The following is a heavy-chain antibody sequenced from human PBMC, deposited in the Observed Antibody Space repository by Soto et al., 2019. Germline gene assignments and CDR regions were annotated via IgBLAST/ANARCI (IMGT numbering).Heavy chain of an antibody. CDR3: AKSGDTGGSGIDF. Sequence: EMQLVESGGGLVQPGGSLRLSCVGSGFLFGSYAMNWVRQAPGKGLEWVSYINSASDDIFYAESVKGRFTISRDNARNSLSLQKDSLNDEDSAVYYCAKSGDTGGSGIDFWGQGTLASVSS. CDR2: INSASDDI. D-gene: IGHD2-8*02. CDR1: GFLFGSYA. V-gene: IGHV3-48*02. J-gene: IGHJ4*02.